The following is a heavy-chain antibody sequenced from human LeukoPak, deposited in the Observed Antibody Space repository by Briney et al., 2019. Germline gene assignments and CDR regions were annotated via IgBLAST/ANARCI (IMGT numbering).Heavy chain of an antibody. Sequence: TGGSLRLSCAASGFTFSSYGMHWVRQAPGKGLEWVAVIWYDGSNKYYADSVKGRFTISRDNSKNTLYLQMNSLRAEDTAVYYCAKSLGYSYALDALDIWGQGTMVTVSS. CDR1: GFTFSSYG. CDR3: AKSLGYSYALDALDI. J-gene: IGHJ3*02. CDR2: IWYDGSNK. D-gene: IGHD5-18*01. V-gene: IGHV3-33*06.